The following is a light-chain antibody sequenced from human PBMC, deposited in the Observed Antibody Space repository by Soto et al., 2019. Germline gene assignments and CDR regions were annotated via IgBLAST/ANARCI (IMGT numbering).Light chain of an antibody. Sequence: QSVLTQPASVSGSPGQSITISCTGTSSDVGGLNYVSWYQQHPGKAPKLMIYEVSNRPSGVSNRFSGSKSCNTASLTISGLQAADEADYYCSSYTSSSTRVFGGGTKLTVL. CDR3: SSYTSSSTRV. CDR2: EVS. CDR1: SSDVGGLNY. J-gene: IGLJ3*02. V-gene: IGLV2-14*01.